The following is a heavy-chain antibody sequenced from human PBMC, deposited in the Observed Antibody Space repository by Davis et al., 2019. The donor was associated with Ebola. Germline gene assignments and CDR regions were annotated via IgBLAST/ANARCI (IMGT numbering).Heavy chain of an antibody. Sequence: ASVKVSCKVSGYTFTSYGISWVRQAPGQGLEWMGWINPNSGGTNYAQKFQGRVTMTRDTSISTAYMELSRLRSDDTAVYYCARAPSTYYGMDVWGQGTTVTVSS. J-gene: IGHJ6*02. CDR1: GYTFTSYG. CDR3: ARAPSTYYGMDV. CDR2: INPNSGGT. V-gene: IGHV1-2*02.